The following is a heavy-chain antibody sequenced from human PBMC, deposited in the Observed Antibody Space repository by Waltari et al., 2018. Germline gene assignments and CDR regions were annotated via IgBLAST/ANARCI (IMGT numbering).Heavy chain of an antibody. Sequence: QVQLVQSGSELKKPGASVKVSCKASGYTFTTYAVNLVRQAPGQGLEWMGWINTITVKPTYAQGFTGLFFFSLNTSVSTAFLQITSLKADDTAVYYCARDISRGYASDYWGQGTLVTVSS. V-gene: IGHV7-4-1*02. CDR2: INTITVKP. CDR1: GYTFTTYA. D-gene: IGHD5-12*01. J-gene: IGHJ4*02. CDR3: ARDISRGYASDY.